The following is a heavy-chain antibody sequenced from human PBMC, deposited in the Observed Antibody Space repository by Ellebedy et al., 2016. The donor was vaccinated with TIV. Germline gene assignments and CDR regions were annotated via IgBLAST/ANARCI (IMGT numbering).Heavy chain of an antibody. V-gene: IGHV3-49*03. CDR2: IRDKDHGEAP. CDR3: TTNGGFNSVDA. Sequence: GESLKLSCPASGFTFGDYTLSWFRQAPGKGREWVGFIRDKDHGEAPEYAASVKGRFTISRDDSKSIAHLQMNSLKTEDTAVYYCTTNGGFNSVDAWGQGTTVTVSS. J-gene: IGHJ6*02. D-gene: IGHD3-16*01. CDR1: GFTFGDYT.